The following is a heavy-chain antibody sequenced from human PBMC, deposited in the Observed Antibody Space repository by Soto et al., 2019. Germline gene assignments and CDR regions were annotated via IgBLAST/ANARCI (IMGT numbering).Heavy chain of an antibody. V-gene: IGHV3-11*01. CDR3: ARIGCSTNGVCYPDYYGLHV. D-gene: IGHD2-8*01. J-gene: IGHJ6*02. Sequence: PGGSLRLSCAASGFTFSGYYMSWTRQAPGKGLEWVSYIGDSSSIYHADSVRGRFTISRDNAKNSLYLQMSSLRAEDTAVYYCARIGCSTNGVCYPDYYGLHVWGQGTKVTVSS. CDR1: GFTFSGYY. CDR2: IGDSSSI.